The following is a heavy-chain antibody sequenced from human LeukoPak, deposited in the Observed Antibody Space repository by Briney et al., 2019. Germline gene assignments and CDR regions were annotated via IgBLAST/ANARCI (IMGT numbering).Heavy chain of an antibody. D-gene: IGHD3-10*01. CDR1: GGTFSSYA. CDR3: ARGLVITMVRGTLGGMDV. CDR2: IIPIFGTA. Sequence: SVKVSCKASGGTFSSYAISWVRQAPGQGLEWMGGIIPIFGTANYAQKFQGRVTITTDESTSTAYMELSSLRSEDTAVYYCARGLVITMVRGTLGGMDVWGKGPRSPSPQ. V-gene: IGHV1-69*05. J-gene: IGHJ6*01.